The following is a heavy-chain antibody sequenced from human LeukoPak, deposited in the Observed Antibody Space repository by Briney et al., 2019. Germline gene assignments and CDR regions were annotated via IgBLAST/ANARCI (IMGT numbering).Heavy chain of an antibody. CDR1: GGSISSSSYY. J-gene: IGHJ6*03. CDR3: ARGKDSSGYYNYYYYYYMDV. Sequence: SETLSLTCTVSGGSISSSSYYWGWIRQPPGKGLEWIGSIYYSGSTYYNPSLKSRVTISVDTSKNQFSLKLSSVTAADTAVYYCARGKDSSGYYNYYYYYYMDVWGKGTTVTVSS. CDR2: IYYSGST. V-gene: IGHV4-39*07. D-gene: IGHD3-22*01.